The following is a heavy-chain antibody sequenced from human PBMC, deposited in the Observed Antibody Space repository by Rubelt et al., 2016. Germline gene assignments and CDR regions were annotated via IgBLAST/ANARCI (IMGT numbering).Heavy chain of an antibody. CDR2: ISYDGSNK. J-gene: IGHJ4*02. V-gene: IGHV3-30*18. CDR1: GFTFSSYG. CDR3: AKGDNWNYGGVDY. D-gene: IGHD1-7*01. Sequence: RLSCAASGFTFSSYGMHWVRQAPGKGLEWVAVISYDGSNKYYADSVKGRFTISRDNSKNTLYLQMNSLRAEDTAVYYCAKGDNWNYGGVDYWGQGTLVTVSS.